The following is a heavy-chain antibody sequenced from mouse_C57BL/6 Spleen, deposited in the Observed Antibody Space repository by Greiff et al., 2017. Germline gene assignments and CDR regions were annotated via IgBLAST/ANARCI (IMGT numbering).Heavy chain of an antibody. D-gene: IGHD2-3*01. J-gene: IGHJ2*01. Sequence: VQLQQSGPELVKPGASVKISCKASGYTFTDYYMNWVKQSHGKSLEWIGDINPNNGGTSYNQKFKGKATLTVDKSSSTAYMELRSLTSEDSAVYYCARTRWLLPLDYWGQGTTLTVSS. CDR2: INPNNGGT. CDR3: ARTRWLLPLDY. CDR1: GYTFTDYY. V-gene: IGHV1-26*01.